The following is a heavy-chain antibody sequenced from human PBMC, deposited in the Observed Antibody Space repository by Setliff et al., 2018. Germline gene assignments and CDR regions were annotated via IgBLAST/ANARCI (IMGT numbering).Heavy chain of an antibody. CDR2: INHSGNT. V-gene: IGHV4-4*02. Sequence: SETLSLTCAVPGDSIRSGNWWSWVRQPPEKGLEWIGEINHSGNTNYNPSLKSRVTISVDKSTNQFSLKLTSVTAADTAVYYCARTGTYRYFDSWGQGTPVTVSS. D-gene: IGHD1-1*01. CDR3: ARTGTYRYFDS. J-gene: IGHJ4*02. CDR1: GDSIRSGNW.